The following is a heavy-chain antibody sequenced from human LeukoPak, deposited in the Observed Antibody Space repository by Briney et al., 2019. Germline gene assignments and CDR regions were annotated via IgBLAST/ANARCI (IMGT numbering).Heavy chain of an antibody. CDR1: GGSFSGYY. V-gene: IGHV4-34*01. J-gene: IGHJ5*02. D-gene: IGHD3-22*01. Sequence: SETLSLTCAVYGGSFSGYYWGWIRQPPGKGLEWIGEINHRGSTNYNPSLKSRVTISVDTSKNQFSLKLSSVTAADTAVYYCARGGPYYYDSSGYPWGQGTLVTVSS. CDR2: INHRGST. CDR3: ARGGPYYYDSSGYP.